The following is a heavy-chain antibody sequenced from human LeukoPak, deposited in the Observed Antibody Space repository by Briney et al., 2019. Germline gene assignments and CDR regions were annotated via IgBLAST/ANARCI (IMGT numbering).Heavy chain of an antibody. V-gene: IGHV4-4*07. D-gene: IGHD1-26*01. CDR3: AREERATAPGVYDY. CDR1: GGSISSYY. CDR2: IYTSGST. J-gene: IGHJ4*02. Sequence: SETLSLTCTVSGGSISSYYWSWIRQPAGKGLEWIGRIYTSGSTNYNPSLRSRVTMSVDTSKNQFSLKLSSVTAADTAVYHCAREERATAPGVYDYWGQGTLVTVSS.